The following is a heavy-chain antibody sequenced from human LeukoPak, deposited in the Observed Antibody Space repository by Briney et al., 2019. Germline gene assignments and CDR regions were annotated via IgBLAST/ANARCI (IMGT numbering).Heavy chain of an antibody. CDR2: IYHSGST. J-gene: IGHJ4*02. V-gene: IGHV4-4*02. CDR3: ARDRTYSSGWYRHSFDY. CDR1: GGSISSSNW. Sequence: PSETLSLTCAVSGGSISSSNWWSWVRQPPGKGLEWIGEIYHSGSTNYNPSLKSRVTISVDKSKNQFSLKLSSVTAADTAVYYCARDRTYSSGWYRHSFDYWGQGTLVTVSS. D-gene: IGHD6-19*01.